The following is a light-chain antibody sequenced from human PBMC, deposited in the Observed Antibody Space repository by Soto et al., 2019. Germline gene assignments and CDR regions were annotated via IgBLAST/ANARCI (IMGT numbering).Light chain of an antibody. CDR2: ESS. Sequence: QSALTQPASVSGSPGQSVTISCTGTSSDVGGYNHVSWYQQHPGKAPKLMIYESSKRPSGVSDRFSGSKSGNSASLTISGLQAEDEADYYCWTYAGGTTVVFGGGTKLTVL. V-gene: IGLV2-23*01. CDR3: WTYAGGTTVV. CDR1: SSDVGGYNH. J-gene: IGLJ3*02.